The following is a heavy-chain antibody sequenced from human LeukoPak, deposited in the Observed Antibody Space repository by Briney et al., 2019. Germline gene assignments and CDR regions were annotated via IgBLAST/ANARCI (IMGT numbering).Heavy chain of an antibody. V-gene: IGHV4-34*01. D-gene: IGHD2-2*01. CDR1: GGSFSGYY. CDR3: ARQRGVIVVVPAALKTYSRWFDP. CDR2: INHSGST. Sequence: SETLSLTCAVYGGSFSGYYWSWIRHPPGKGLEWIGEINHSGSTNYNPSLKSRVTISVDTSKNQFSLKLSSVTAADTAVYYCARQRGVIVVVPAALKTYSRWFDPWGQGTLVTVSS. J-gene: IGHJ5*02.